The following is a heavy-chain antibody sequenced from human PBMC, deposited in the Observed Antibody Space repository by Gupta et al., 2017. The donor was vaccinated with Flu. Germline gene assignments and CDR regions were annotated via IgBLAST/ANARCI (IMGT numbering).Heavy chain of an antibody. CDR2: TSSSGDSN. CDR3: VKGLMVYATPYYFDY. Sequence: YAMGWVRQAPGEGPEWVSATSSSGDSNYYAASVKGRFTISRDNSKNTLYLQMSSLGAGDTAVYYCVKGLMVYATPYYFDYWGQGTLVTVSS. CDR1: YA. D-gene: IGHD2-8*01. J-gene: IGHJ4*02. V-gene: IGHV3-23*01.